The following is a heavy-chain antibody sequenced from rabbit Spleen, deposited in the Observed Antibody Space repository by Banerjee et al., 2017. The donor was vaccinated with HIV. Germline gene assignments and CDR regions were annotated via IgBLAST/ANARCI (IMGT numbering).Heavy chain of an antibody. D-gene: IGHD4-2*01. CDR3: ARDLGLRSNL. V-gene: IGHV1S45*01. J-gene: IGHJ4*01. Sequence: QEQLVEYGGDLVQPEGSLTLTCKASGLDFSSSYWICWVRQAPGKGLEWIACIYVGSGGGTKYASWAKGRFTISKTSSTTVTLEMTSLTAADTATYFCARDLGLRSNLWGQGTLVTVS. CDR1: GLDFSSSYW. CDR2: IYVGSGGGT.